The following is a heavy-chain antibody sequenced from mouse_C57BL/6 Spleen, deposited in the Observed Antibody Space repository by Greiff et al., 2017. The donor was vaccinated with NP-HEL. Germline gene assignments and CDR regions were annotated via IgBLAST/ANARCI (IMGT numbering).Heavy chain of an antibody. CDR1: GYTFTSYT. Sequence: VQLQQSGAELARPGASVKMSCKASGYTFTSYTMHWVKQRPGQGLEWIGYINPSSGYTKYNQKFKDKATLTADKSSSTAYMQLSSLTSEDSAVYYCAAGDSNYAGFAYWGQGTLVTVSA. V-gene: IGHV1-4*01. J-gene: IGHJ3*01. CDR2: INPSSGYT. CDR3: AAGDSNYAGFAY. D-gene: IGHD2-5*01.